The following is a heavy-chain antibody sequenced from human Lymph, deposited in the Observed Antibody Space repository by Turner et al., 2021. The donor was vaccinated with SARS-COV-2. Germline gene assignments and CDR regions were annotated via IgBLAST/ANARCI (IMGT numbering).Heavy chain of an antibody. Sequence: QVQLVQSGAEVKKPGASVKVSCKASGYTFTSYDINWVRQATGQGLECMGWMNPNSGHTGYAQKFQGRVTMTRNISISTAYMELSTLRSEDTAVYYCARGRYSGGGMDVWGQGTTVTVSS. D-gene: IGHD1-26*01. CDR3: ARGRYSGGGMDV. J-gene: IGHJ6*02. CDR2: MNPNSGHT. CDR1: GYTFTSYD. V-gene: IGHV1-8*01.